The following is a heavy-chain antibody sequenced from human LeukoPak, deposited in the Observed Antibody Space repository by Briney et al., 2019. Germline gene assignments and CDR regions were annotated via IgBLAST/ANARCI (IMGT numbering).Heavy chain of an antibody. CDR2: ISSYGDST. CDR1: GFTFSSYA. D-gene: IGHD6-6*01. V-gene: IGHV3-64*02. Sequence: GGSLRLSCAASGFTFSSYAMHWVRQAPGKWLEYVSGISSYGDSTYYADSVRGRFTISRDNSKNTLDLQMGSLRAEDMAVYYCAREEYGKYYLDYWGQGTLLTVSS. J-gene: IGHJ4*02. CDR3: AREEYGKYYLDY.